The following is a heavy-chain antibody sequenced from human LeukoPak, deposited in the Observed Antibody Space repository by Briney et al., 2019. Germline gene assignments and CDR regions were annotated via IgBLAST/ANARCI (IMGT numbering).Heavy chain of an antibody. V-gene: IGHV4-39*01. CDR2: IYYSGST. J-gene: IGHJ6*02. Sequence: PSETLSLTCTVSGGSISSSSYYWGWIRQPPGKGLEWIGSIYYSGSTYYNPSLKSRVTISVDTSKNQFSLKLSSVTAADTAVYYCATPMRRWYGTYYYGMDVWGQGTTVTVSS. D-gene: IGHD6-13*01. CDR3: ATPMRRWYGTYYYGMDV. CDR1: GGSISSSSYY.